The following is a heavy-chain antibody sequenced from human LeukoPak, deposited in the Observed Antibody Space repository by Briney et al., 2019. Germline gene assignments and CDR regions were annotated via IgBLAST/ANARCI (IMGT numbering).Heavy chain of an antibody. V-gene: IGHV1-46*01. J-gene: IGHJ4*02. D-gene: IGHD3-22*01. CDR1: GYTFTSYY. CDR3: ARLAQLGSGYYDLDY. CDR2: INPSGGST. Sequence: ASVKVSCTTSGYTFTSYYMHWVRQAPGQGLEWMGIINPSGGSTSYAQKFQGRVTMTRDTSTSTVYMELSSLRSEDTAVYYCARLAQLGSGYYDLDYWGQGTLVTVPS.